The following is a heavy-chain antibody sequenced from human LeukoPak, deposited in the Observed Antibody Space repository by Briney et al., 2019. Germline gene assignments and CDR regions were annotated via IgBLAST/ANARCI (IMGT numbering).Heavy chain of an antibody. CDR2: ISGSGGST. Sequence: GGSLRLSCAASGFTFSSYAMSWVRQAPGKGLEWVSAISGSGGSTYYADSVKGRFTISRDNSKNTLYLQMNSLRAEDTAVYYLAKDLIHTRRDSDRDGFAPWGQGPLVTVSS. D-gene: IGHD2-15*01. CDR1: GFTFSSYA. CDR3: AKDLIHTRRDSDRDGFAP. V-gene: IGHV3-23*01. J-gene: IGHJ5*02.